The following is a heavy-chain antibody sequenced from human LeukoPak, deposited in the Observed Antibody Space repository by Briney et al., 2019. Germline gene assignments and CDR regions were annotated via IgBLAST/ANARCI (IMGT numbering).Heavy chain of an antibody. CDR2: ISWNSGSI. Sequence: GGSLRLSCAASGFTFDDYAMHWVRQAPGKGLEWVSGISWNSGSIGYADSVKGRFTISRDNAKNSLYLQMNSLRAEDTALYYCAKDKAAWYYYMDVWGKGTTVTISS. J-gene: IGHJ6*03. CDR3: AKDKAAWYYYMDV. CDR1: GFTFDDYA. V-gene: IGHV3-9*01. D-gene: IGHD2-15*01.